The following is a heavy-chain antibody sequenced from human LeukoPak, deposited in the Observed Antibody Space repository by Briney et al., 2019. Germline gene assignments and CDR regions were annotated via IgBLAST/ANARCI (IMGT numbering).Heavy chain of an antibody. CDR3: TTYSTGSVVITH. V-gene: IGHV1-24*01. CDR2: FDPEDDET. D-gene: IGHD3-10*01. J-gene: IGHJ4*02. Sequence: ASVKVSCKVSGYTLTALSMHWVRQAPGKGLEWMGGFDPEDDETIYAQKFQARVTMTEDTSTDSAYMELSSLSSEDTAVYYCTTYSTGSVVITHWGQGTLVTVSS. CDR1: GYTLTALS.